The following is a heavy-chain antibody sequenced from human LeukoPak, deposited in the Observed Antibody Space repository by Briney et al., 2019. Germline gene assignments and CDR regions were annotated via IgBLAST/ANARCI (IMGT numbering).Heavy chain of an antibody. V-gene: IGHV6-1*01. CDR2: TYYRSQWYN. J-gene: IGHJ4*02. CDR3: ARGSSGWYYFDY. D-gene: IGHD6-19*01. CDR1: GDSVAINSAA. Sequence: SQTLSRSCAISGDSVAINSAAWNWIRQSPSKGLKWLGRTYYRSQWYNDYAVSVKSRITINADTSKNQFSLQLNSVTPEDTAVYYCARGSSGWYYFDYWGQGTLVTVSS.